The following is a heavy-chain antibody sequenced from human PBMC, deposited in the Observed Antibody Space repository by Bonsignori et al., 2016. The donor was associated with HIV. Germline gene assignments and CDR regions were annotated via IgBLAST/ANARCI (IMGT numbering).Heavy chain of an antibody. CDR2: ISPSDSRA. CDR3: TRATWYSDS. CDR1: GYNITTKW. V-gene: IGHV5-51*01. J-gene: IGHJ4*02. D-gene: IGHD6-13*01. Sequence: GESLKISCKASGYNITTKWIGWVRQMPGKGLEWMGIISPSDSRATYSPSFQGQVTISADKSINTAYLQWNSLKASDTAMYYCTRATWYSDSWGQGTLVTVSS.